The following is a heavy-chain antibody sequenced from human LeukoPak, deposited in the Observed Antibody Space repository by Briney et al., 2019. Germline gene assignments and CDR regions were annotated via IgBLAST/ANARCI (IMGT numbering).Heavy chain of an antibody. CDR1: GFTFSSFS. V-gene: IGHV3-21*06. Sequence: KSGGSLRLSCAASGFTFSSFSMNWVRQAPGKGLEWVSFISSSSSYIYYGDSMKGRFTISRDNAKNSLYLQMNSLRAEDTAVYFCARAPAMILRPNYMDVWGKGTTVTVSS. CDR3: ARAPAMILRPNYMDV. J-gene: IGHJ6*03. D-gene: IGHD3-3*01. CDR2: ISSSSSYI.